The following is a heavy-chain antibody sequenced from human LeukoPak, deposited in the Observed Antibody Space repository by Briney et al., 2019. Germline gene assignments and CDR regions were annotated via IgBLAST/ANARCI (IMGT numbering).Heavy chain of an antibody. V-gene: IGHV3-23*01. J-gene: IGHJ4*02. CDR1: GFAFSSYA. D-gene: IGHD3-22*01. CDR2: ISDSGTST. CDR3: AKRHLNYYDSSGYRTYYFDY. Sequence: GGSLRLSCAASGFAFSSYAMSWVRQAPGKGLEWVSSISDSGTSTFYADSMKGRFTISRDNSKNTLYLQMNSLRVEDTALYYCAKRHLNYYDSSGYRTYYFDYWGQGTLITVSS.